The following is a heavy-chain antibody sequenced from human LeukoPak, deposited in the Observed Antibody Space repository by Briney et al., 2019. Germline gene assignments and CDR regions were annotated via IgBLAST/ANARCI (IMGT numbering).Heavy chain of an antibody. CDR1: GGSISSYY. J-gene: IGHJ4*02. D-gene: IGHD2-2*01. CDR2: IYYSGST. V-gene: IGHV4-59*01. Sequence: PETLSLTCTVSGGSISSYYWSWIRQPPGKGLEWIGYIYYSGSTNYNPSLKSRVTISVDTSKNQFSLKLSSVTAADTAIYYCVRQYCGSTGCYPYFDYWGQGTLVTVSS. CDR3: VRQYCGSTGCYPYFDY.